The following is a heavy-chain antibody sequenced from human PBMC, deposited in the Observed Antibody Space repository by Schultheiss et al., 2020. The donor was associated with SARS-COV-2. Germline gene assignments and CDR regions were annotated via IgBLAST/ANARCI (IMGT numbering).Heavy chain of an antibody. J-gene: IGHJ4*02. Sequence: GESLKISCAASGFTFSSYEMNWVRQAPGKGLEWVSYISGSGKTMYYADSVKGRFTISRDNAKISLYLQMNSLRAEDTAVYYCARRTIGFDYWGQGTLVTVSS. CDR3: ARRTIGFDY. D-gene: IGHD5-24*01. V-gene: IGHV3-48*03. CDR1: GFTFSSYE. CDR2: ISGSGKTM.